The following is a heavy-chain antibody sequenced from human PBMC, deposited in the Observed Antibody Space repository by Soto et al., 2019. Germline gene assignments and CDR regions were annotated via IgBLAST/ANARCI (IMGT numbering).Heavy chain of an antibody. CDR3: ARQPAYCTNGVCYGTVEMATISKRDNYYYYYGMDV. CDR1: GFTFSSYA. D-gene: IGHD2-8*01. J-gene: IGHJ6*02. V-gene: IGHV3-30-3*01. CDR2: ISYDGSNK. Sequence: GSLRLSCAASGFTFSSYAMHWVRQAPGKGLEWVAVISYDGSNKYYADSVKGRFTISRDNSKNTLYLQMNSLRAEDTAVYYCARQPAYCTNGVCYGTVEMATISKRDNYYYYYGMDVWGQGTTVTVSS.